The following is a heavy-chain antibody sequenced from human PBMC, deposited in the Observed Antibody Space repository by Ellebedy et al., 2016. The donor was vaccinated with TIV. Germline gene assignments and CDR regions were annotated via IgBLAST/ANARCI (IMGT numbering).Heavy chain of an antibody. CDR2: IHPSDSDT. D-gene: IGHD4-17*01. CDR1: GYNFSNNW. Sequence: GESLKISCKISGYNFSNNWISWVRQRPGEGLEWMGRIHPSDSDTDYRPSFRGHVTMSVDKSISFAFLQWSSLQASDTAMYHCARRGDSDFDSWGQGTVVTVSP. CDR3: ARRGDSDFDS. J-gene: IGHJ4*02. V-gene: IGHV5-10-1*01.